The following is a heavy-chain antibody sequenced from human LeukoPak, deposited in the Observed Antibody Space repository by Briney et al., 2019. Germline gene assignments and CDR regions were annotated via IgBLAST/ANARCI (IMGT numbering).Heavy chain of an antibody. CDR2: ISSSSSSI. Sequence: GGSLRLSCAASGFTFSGYSMNWVRQAPGKGLEWVSYISSSSSSIYYADSVKGRFTISRDNAKNSLYLQMNSVRAEDTAVYYCARAGPSSTSCCYWFDPWGQGTLVTVSS. CDR1: GFTFSGYS. CDR3: ARAGPSSTSCCYWFDP. J-gene: IGHJ5*02. V-gene: IGHV3-21*05. D-gene: IGHD2-2*01.